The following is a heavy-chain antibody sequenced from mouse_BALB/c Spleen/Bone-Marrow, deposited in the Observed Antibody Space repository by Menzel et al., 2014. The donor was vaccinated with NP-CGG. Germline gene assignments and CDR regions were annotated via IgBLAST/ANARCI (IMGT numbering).Heavy chain of an antibody. Sequence: VQLQQSGPDLVRPSQSLSLTCTVTGYSITSGYSWHWIQQFPGNRLEWMGYIHYSGSTKYIPSLKSRISITRDTSKNQFFLQLNSVTTEDTATYYCARSEGYYFGSTWGQGTLVTVSA. V-gene: IGHV3-1*02. J-gene: IGHJ3*01. CDR1: GYSITSGYS. CDR2: IHYSGST. CDR3: ARSEGYYFGST. D-gene: IGHD1-1*01.